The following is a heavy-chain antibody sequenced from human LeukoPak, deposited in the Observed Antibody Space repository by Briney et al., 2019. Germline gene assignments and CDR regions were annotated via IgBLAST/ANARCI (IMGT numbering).Heavy chain of an antibody. Sequence: ASMKVSCKASGYTFNGYYIHWVRQAPGQGPEWMGWLDPKSGGTKYAQRFQGRVTMTWDTSISTAYMDLARLRSDDTAVYYCARESRWGDYYYYYYMDVWGKGTTVTVSS. J-gene: IGHJ6*03. V-gene: IGHV1-2*02. D-gene: IGHD3-16*01. CDR2: LDPKSGGT. CDR1: GYTFNGYY. CDR3: ARESRWGDYYYYYYMDV.